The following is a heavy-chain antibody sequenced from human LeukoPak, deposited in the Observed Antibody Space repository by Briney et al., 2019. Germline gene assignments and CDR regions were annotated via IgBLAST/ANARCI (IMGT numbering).Heavy chain of an antibody. D-gene: IGHD1-14*01. CDR1: GGSFGGYY. V-gene: IGHV4-34*01. J-gene: IGHJ4*02. CDR2: INHSGST. CDR3: AREKNRTPRNYYFDY. Sequence: SETLSLTCAVYGGSFGGYYWSWIRQPPGKGLEGSGEINHSGSTNYNPSLKSRVTISVDTSKNQFSLKLSSVTAADTAVYYCAREKNRTPRNYYFDYWGQGTLVTVSS.